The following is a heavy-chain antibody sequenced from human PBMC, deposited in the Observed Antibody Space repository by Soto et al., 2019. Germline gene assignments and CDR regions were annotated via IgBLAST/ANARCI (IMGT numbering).Heavy chain of an antibody. J-gene: IGHJ4*02. CDR1: GFTFRSFV. D-gene: IGHD3-16*01. Sequence: QVQLVESGGGVVQPGTSLRLSCVGSGFTFRSFVIHWVRQAPGRGLEWVALTSYDGTNKYFGDSVKGRFTISRDNSRNTVDLQLDSLRFEDTALYYCARWGTTGGLDVWGQGTLVSVSS. CDR3: ARWGTTGGLDV. CDR2: TSYDGTNK. V-gene: IGHV3-30*19.